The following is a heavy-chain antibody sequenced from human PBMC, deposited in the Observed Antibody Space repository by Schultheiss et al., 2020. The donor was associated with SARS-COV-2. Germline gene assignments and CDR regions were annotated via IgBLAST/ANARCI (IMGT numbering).Heavy chain of an antibody. D-gene: IGHD1-26*01. J-gene: IGHJ4*02. CDR3: AKGGFGGSYGAIDY. CDR1: GFTVSSNY. CDR2: ISGSGYNT. Sequence: GGSLRLSCAASGFTVSSNYMSWVRQAPGKGLEWVSAISGSGYNTYYADSLKGRFTISRDNSKNTLYLRMNNLRAGDTAVYYCAKGGFGGSYGAIDYWGQGTLVTVSS. V-gene: IGHV3-23*01.